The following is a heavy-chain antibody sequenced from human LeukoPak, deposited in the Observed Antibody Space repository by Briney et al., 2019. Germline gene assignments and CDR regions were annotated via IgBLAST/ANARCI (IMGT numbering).Heavy chain of an antibody. CDR1: GGTFSSYA. CDR3: ARVPDYYDSSGNDY. CDR2: IIPIFGTA. D-gene: IGHD3-22*01. V-gene: IGHV1-69*13. Sequence: SVKVSCEASGGTFSSYAISWVRQAPGQGLEWMGGIIPIFGTANYAQKFQGRVTITADESTSTAYMELSSLRSEDTAVYYCARVPDYYDSSGNDYWGQGTLVTVSS. J-gene: IGHJ4*02.